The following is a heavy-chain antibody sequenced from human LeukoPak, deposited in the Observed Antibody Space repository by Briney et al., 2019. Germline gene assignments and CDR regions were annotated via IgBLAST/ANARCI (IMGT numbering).Heavy chain of an antibody. CDR3: ARAWVSPYYFDH. CDR1: GGTFSSYA. Sequence: SVKVSCKASGGTFSSYAISWVRQAPGQGLEWMGGIIPIFGTANYAQKFQGRVTITADESTSTAYMELSSLRSEDTAVYYCARAWVSPYYFDHWGQGTQVTVSS. D-gene: IGHD3-22*01. V-gene: IGHV1-69*13. J-gene: IGHJ4*02. CDR2: IIPIFGTA.